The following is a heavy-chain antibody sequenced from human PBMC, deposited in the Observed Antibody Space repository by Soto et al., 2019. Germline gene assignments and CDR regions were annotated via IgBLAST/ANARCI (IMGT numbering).Heavy chain of an antibody. V-gene: IGHV4-39*01. CDR3: ARYCTSCICYGASYFEY. D-gene: IGHD2-2*01. CDR2: IYYSGST. Sequence: PSETLSLTCTVSGGSISGTSYYWGWIRQPPGKGLEWIGSIYYSGSTYYNPSLKSRLTISVDSSKNQFSLKLTSVTAADTAVYYCARYCTSCICYGASYFEYWGQGTLVTVTA. J-gene: IGHJ4*02. CDR1: GGSISGTSYY.